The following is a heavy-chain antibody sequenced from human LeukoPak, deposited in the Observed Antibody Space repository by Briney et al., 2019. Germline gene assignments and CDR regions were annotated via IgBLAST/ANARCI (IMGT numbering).Heavy chain of an antibody. CDR2: ISGSGGST. J-gene: IGHJ4*02. CDR1: GFTLSSYA. D-gene: IGHD6-19*01. Sequence: GGSLRLSCAASGFTLSSYAMSWVRQAPGKGLEWVSAISGSGGSTYYADSVKGRFTISRDNSKNTLYLQKNSLRAEDTAVYYCAKDSVAGNDDYWGQGTLVTVSS. CDR3: AKDSVAGNDDY. V-gene: IGHV3-23*01.